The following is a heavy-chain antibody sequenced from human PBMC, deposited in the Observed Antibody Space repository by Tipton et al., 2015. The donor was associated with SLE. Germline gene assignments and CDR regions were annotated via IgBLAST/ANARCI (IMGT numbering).Heavy chain of an antibody. V-gene: IGHV1-46*03. D-gene: IGHD1-7*01. J-gene: IGHJ4*02. Sequence: LVQSGAEVKKPGSSVKVSCKASGGTFSSYAISWVRQAPGQGLEWMGIINPSGGSTSYAQKFQGRVTMTRDTSTSTVYMELSSLRSEDTAVYYCARPTGTKDPYYFDYWGQGTLVTVSS. CDR2: INPSGGST. CDR1: GGTFSSYA. CDR3: ARPTGTKDPYYFDY.